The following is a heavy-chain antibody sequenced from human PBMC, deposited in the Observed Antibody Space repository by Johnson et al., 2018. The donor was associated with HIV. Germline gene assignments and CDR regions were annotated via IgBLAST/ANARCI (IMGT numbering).Heavy chain of an antibody. J-gene: IGHJ3*02. CDR2: ISGSGGST. D-gene: IGHD6-19*01. V-gene: IGHV3-23*04. CDR1: GFTFNSYA. CDR3: ARERGDSSRTAFDI. Sequence: VQLVESGGGVDQPGRSLRLPCAASGFTFNSYAMHWVCQAPGKGLEWVSAISGSGGSTYYADSVKCRFTISRDNSKNTLYLQMNSLRAEDTAVYYCARERGDSSRTAFDIWGQGTMVTVSS.